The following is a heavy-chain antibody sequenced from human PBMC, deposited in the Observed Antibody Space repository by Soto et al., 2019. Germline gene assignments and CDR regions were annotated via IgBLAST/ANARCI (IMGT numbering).Heavy chain of an antibody. V-gene: IGHV1-24*01. D-gene: IGHD3-3*01. J-gene: IGHJ5*02. Sequence: ASVKVSCKVSGYTLTELSMHWVRQAPGKGLEWMGGFDPEDGETIYAQKFQGRVTMTEDTSTDTAYMELSSLRSEDTAVYYCATANVTHPRFLEWLGRGWFDPWGQGTLVTVSS. CDR1: GYTLTELS. CDR3: ATANVTHPRFLEWLGRGWFDP. CDR2: FDPEDGET.